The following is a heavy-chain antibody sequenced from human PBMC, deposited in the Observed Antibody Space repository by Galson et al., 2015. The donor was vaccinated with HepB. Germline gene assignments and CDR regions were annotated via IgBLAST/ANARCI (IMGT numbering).Heavy chain of an antibody. CDR3: AKGRAAMAYYFDY. CDR1: GFTFSSYG. CDR2: ISYDGSNK. D-gene: IGHD5-18*01. J-gene: IGHJ4*02. V-gene: IGHV3-30*18. Sequence: SLRLSCAASGFTFSSYGMHWVRQAPGKGLEWVAVISYDGSNKYYADSVKGRFTISRDNSKNTLYLQMNSLRAEDTAVYYCAKGRAAMAYYFDYWGQGTLVTVSS.